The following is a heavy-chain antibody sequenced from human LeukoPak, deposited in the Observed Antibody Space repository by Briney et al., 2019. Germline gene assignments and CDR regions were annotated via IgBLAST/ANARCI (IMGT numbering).Heavy chain of an antibody. CDR3: ARLLSGAAGTPDY. CDR1: GGSISSGDYY. V-gene: IGHV4-30-4*01. CDR2: IYYSGST. D-gene: IGHD6-13*01. Sequence: PSETLSLTCTVSGGSISSGDYYWSWIRQPPGKGLEWIGYIYYSGSTYYNPSLKSRVTISVDTSKNQFSLKLSSVTAADTAVYYCARLLSGAAGTPDYWGQGTLVTVS. J-gene: IGHJ4*02.